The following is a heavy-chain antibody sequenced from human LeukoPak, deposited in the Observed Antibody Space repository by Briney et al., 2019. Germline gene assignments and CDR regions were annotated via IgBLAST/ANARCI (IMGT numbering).Heavy chain of an antibody. Sequence: GGSLRLSCAASGFTFSTSGMHWVRQAPGKRLEWVAFIRFDVSDDYYADSVKGRFTISRDNSKNTLFLQMNGLRADDTAVYYCATMGVNGSATYYNLDCWGQGSLVTVSS. J-gene: IGHJ4*02. D-gene: IGHD3-10*01. CDR2: IRFDVSDD. CDR1: GFTFSTSG. CDR3: ATMGVNGSATYYNLDC. V-gene: IGHV3-30*02.